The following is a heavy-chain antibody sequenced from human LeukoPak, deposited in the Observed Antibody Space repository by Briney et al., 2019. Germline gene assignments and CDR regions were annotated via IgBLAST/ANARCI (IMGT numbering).Heavy chain of an antibody. Sequence: ASVKVSCKVSGYTLTELSMHWVRQAPGKGLEWMGWISGYDGNRKYAQKVQGRVTMTTDTSTSTAYMELRSLRSDDTAVYFCARGWGSYSAYWGQGTPVTVSS. CDR3: ARGWGSYSAY. J-gene: IGHJ4*02. D-gene: IGHD3-16*01. CDR2: ISGYDGNR. V-gene: IGHV1-18*01. CDR1: GYTLTELS.